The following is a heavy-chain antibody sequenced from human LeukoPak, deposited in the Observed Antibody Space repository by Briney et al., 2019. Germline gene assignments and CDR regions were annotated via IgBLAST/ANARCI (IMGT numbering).Heavy chain of an antibody. CDR2: INTNTGNP. Sequence: GSVKVSCKASGYTFTSFAISWVRQAPGQGLEWMGWINTNTGNPTYAQGFTGRFVFSLDTSVSTAYLQISSLKAEDTAVYYCARVQGYCSVASCFPHYWGQGTLVTVSS. CDR3: ARVQGYCSVASCFPHY. V-gene: IGHV7-4-1*02. CDR1: GYTFTSFA. D-gene: IGHD2-15*01. J-gene: IGHJ4*02.